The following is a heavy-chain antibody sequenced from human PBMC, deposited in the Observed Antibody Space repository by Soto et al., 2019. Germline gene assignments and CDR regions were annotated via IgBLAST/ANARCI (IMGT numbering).Heavy chain of an antibody. J-gene: IGHJ5*02. CDR2: IYYSGST. CDR1: SDSISDNY. CDR3: ARFDPRLMLAWFDP. D-gene: IGHD2-21*01. Sequence: QVQLQESGPGLVKPSETLSLTCTVSSDSISDNYWSWIRQPPWKGLEWIGYIYYSGSTNYNPSLNGRVSMSIHTSKKQFSLPLTSVTAADTAFYYCARFDPRLMLAWFDPWGQGTLVTVSS. V-gene: IGHV4-59*01.